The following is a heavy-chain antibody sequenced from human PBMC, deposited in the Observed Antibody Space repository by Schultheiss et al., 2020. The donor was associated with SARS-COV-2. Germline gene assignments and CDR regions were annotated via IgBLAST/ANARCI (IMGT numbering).Heavy chain of an antibody. CDR3: ARGGYYYDSSGYYSGWFDP. V-gene: IGHV4-4*02. D-gene: IGHD3-22*01. Sequence: SETLSLTCAVSGGSISSSNWWSWVRQPPGKGLEWIGEIYHSGSTYYNPSLKSRVTISVDTSKNQIFLKLSSVTAADTAVYYCARGGYYYDSSGYYSGWFDPWGQGTLVTVSS. CDR1: GGSISSSNW. CDR2: IYHSGST. J-gene: IGHJ5*02.